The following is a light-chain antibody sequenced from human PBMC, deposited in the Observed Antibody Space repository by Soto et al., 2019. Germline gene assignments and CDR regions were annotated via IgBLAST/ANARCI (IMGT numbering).Light chain of an antibody. CDR3: FSLTTPTTHV. CDR1: SSDIGAYDY. Sequence: QSALTQPASLSGSPGQSITISCTGTSSDIGAYDYVSWFQQHPGKAPKLMISEVNNRPSGVSNRFSGSKSGNTAYLTISGPQVEEGAEYFCFSLTTPTTHVFGMGPNPPVL. CDR2: EVN. V-gene: IGLV2-14*01. J-gene: IGLJ1*01.